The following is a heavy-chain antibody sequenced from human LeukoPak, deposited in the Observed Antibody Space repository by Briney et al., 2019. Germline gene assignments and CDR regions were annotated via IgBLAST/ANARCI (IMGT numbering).Heavy chain of an antibody. V-gene: IGHV3-30*13. D-gene: IGHD2-15*01. J-gene: IGHJ4*02. CDR2: ISSHGSET. CDR3: VQTPPGYFFDY. Sequence: PGGSLRLSCAASGITFNTYDMCWVRQAPGKGLEWVAFISSHGSETYYADSLKGRFTISRDNSKNRLHLQMINLRPEDTAVYYCVQTPPGYFFDYWGQGTLVRVSS. CDR1: GITFNTYD.